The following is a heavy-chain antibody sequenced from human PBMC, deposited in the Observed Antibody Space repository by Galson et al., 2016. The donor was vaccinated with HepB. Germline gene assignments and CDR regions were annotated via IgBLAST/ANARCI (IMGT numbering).Heavy chain of an antibody. Sequence: SLRLSCAASGFTFRSYWMHWVRQGPGKGLVWVSRMNSDGSSTRYADSVKGRFTISRDNAKNTLYLQMNSLRAGDTAVYYCARDRDYTNAFDIWGQGTMVTVSS. J-gene: IGHJ3*02. D-gene: IGHD4-11*01. CDR2: MNSDGSST. CDR1: GFTFRSYW. CDR3: ARDRDYTNAFDI. V-gene: IGHV3-74*01.